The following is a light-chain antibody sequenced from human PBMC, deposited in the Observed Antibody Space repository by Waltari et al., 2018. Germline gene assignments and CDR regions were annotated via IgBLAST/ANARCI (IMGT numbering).Light chain of an antibody. CDR2: YDN. J-gene: IGLJ1*01. CDR1: NIESKS. Sequence: SYVLTQPPSVSVAPGETARITCGGTNIESKSVHWYRQRPGQAPGMVISYDNDRAAGIPERFSGSNSGNTATLTISRVEAGDEADYYCQVWDANTDPGVFGTGTEVTVL. V-gene: IGLV3-21*01. CDR3: QVWDANTDPGV.